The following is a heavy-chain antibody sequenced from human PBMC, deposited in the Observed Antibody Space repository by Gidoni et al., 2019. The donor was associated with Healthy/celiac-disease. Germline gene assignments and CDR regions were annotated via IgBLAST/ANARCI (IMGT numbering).Heavy chain of an antibody. CDR3: AKRLRSPRGTLVVGGHDAFDI. Sequence: EVQLVESGGGLVQPGGSLRLSCAASGFTFRSYAMSWVRQAPGKGLEWVSAISGSGGSTYYADSVKGRFTISRDNSKNTLYLQMNSLRAEDTAVYYCAKRLRSPRGTLVVGGHDAFDIWGQGTMVTVSS. J-gene: IGHJ3*02. V-gene: IGHV3-23*04. D-gene: IGHD2-2*01. CDR1: GFTFRSYA. CDR2: ISGSGGST.